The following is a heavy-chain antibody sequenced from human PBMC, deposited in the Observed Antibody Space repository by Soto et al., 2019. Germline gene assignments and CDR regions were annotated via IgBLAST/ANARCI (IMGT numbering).Heavy chain of an antibody. J-gene: IGHJ4*02. CDR2: ISGSGGST. D-gene: IGHD4-4*01. V-gene: IGHV3-23*01. Sequence: EVQLLESGGGLVQPGGSLRLSCAASGFTFSSYAMSWVRQAPGKGLEWVSAISGSGGSTYYADSVKGRFTISRDNSKNTLYLQMNSLRAEDTAVYYSAKPPGVTTAGDYWGQGTLVTVSS. CDR3: AKPPGVTTAGDY. CDR1: GFTFSSYA.